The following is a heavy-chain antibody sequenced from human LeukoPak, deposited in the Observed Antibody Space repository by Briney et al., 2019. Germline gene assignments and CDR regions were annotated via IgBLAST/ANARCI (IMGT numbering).Heavy chain of an antibody. D-gene: IGHD2-2*01. Sequence: SETLSLTCSVSGYSISSGYYWGWIRQPPGKGLEWIGSIYHSGNTYYNPSLKSRVTISVDTSRNQFSLKLSSVTAADTAVYYCARGSGYCDSTTCYNWFDPWGLGTLVTVSS. CDR3: ARGSGYCDSTTCYNWFDP. V-gene: IGHV4-38-2*02. J-gene: IGHJ5*02. CDR1: GYSISSGYY. CDR2: IYHSGNT.